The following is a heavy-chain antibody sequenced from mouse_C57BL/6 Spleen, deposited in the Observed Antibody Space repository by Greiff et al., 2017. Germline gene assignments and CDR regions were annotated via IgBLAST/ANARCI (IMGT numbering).Heavy chain of an antibody. CDR1: GYTFTDYY. CDR2: INPNNGGT. V-gene: IGHV1-26*01. Sequence: VQLQQSGPELVKPGASVKISCKASGYTFTDYYMNWVKQSHGKSLEWIGDINPNNGGTSYNQKFKGKATLTVDKSSSTAYMELRSLTSEDSAVYYCAREGLRPFDYWGQGTTLTVSS. J-gene: IGHJ2*01. D-gene: IGHD2-4*01. CDR3: AREGLRPFDY.